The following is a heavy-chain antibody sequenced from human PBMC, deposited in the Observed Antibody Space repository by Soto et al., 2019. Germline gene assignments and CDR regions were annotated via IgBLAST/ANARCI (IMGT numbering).Heavy chain of an antibody. D-gene: IGHD4-17*01. CDR2: ISYDGSNK. J-gene: IGHJ4*02. V-gene: IGHV3-30-3*01. CDR3: ATLTTRTDY. CDR1: GFTFSSYA. Sequence: QVQLVESGGGVVQPGRSLRLSCAASGFTFSSYAMHWVRQAPGKGLEWVAVISYDGSNKYYADSVKGRFTISRDNSKNKLYLQMNSLGAEDTAVYYCATLTTRTDYWGQGSLITVYS.